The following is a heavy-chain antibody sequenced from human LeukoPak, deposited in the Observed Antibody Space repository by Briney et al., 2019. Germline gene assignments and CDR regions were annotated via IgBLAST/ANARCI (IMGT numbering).Heavy chain of an antibody. V-gene: IGHV1-18*01. CDR3: ARDLGIAVVHYYMDV. J-gene: IGHJ6*03. CDR2: ISAYNGNT. Sequence: ASVKVSCKASGYTFTSYGISWVRQAPGQGLEWMGWISAYNGNTNYAQKLQGRVTMTTDTSTSTAYMELRSLRSDDTAVYYCARDLGIAVVHYYMDVWGKGTTVTVSS. CDR1: GYTFTSYG. D-gene: IGHD6-19*01.